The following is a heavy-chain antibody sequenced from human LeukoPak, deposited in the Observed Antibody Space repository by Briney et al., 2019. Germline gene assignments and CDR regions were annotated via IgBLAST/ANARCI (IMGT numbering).Heavy chain of an antibody. V-gene: IGHV1-3*01. CDR1: GYTFTSYA. D-gene: IGHD3-9*01. J-gene: IGHJ4*02. Sequence: ASVKVSCKASGYTFTSYAMHWVRQAPGQRLEWMGWINAVNGHTKYSQKFQGRVTITRDTSARIAYMELSSLRSEDTAVYYCARATTYYDFLTGYSPNYFDYWGQGTLVTVSS. CDR3: ARATTYYDFLTGYSPNYFDY. CDR2: INAVNGHT.